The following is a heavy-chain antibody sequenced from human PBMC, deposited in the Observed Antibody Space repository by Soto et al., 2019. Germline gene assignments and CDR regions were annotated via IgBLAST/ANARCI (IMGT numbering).Heavy chain of an antibody. Sequence: EVQLLESGGGLIHPGGSLRLSCTSSGFTLADYAVSWVRQAPGKGLEWVSTVSASGHSAYTADSVRGRLTISRDNSKNTLSLQMNSLTVEDTAVYYCAKDFNPLSPDSYFDQWGQGALVTVSS. CDR3: AKDFNPLSPDSYFDQ. CDR1: GFTLADYA. V-gene: IGHV3-23*01. J-gene: IGHJ4*02. D-gene: IGHD2-21*01. CDR2: VSASGHSA.